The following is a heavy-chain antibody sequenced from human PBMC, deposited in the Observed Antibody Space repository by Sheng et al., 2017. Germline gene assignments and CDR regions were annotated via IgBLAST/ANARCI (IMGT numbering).Heavy chain of an antibody. J-gene: IGHJ6*02. CDR2: IIPIFGTA. Sequence: QVQLVQSGAEVKKPGSSVKVSCKASGGTFSSYAISWVRQAPGQGLEWMGGIIPIFGTANYAQKFQGRVTITADESTSTAYMELSSLRSEDTAVYYCARDSGATIGHYYYGMDVWGQGTTVTVSS. D-gene: IGHD5-12*01. CDR3: ARDSGATIGHYYYGMDV. V-gene: IGHV1-69*13. CDR1: GGTFSSYA.